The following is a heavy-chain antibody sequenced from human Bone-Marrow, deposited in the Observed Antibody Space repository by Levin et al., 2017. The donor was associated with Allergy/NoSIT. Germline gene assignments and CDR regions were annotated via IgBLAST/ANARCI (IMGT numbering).Heavy chain of an antibody. J-gene: IGHJ5*02. Sequence: PGGSLRLSCETSGFTFSDYYMSWIRQAPGKGLEWLAYISPSGDTIYYVDSVKGRLTVSRDNAENSLYLQMNSLRADDTAMYYCARANFPWPWGQGTLVTVS. D-gene: IGHD3-3*01. CDR1: GFTFSDYY. V-gene: IGHV3-11*01. CDR2: ISPSGDTI. CDR3: ARANFPWP.